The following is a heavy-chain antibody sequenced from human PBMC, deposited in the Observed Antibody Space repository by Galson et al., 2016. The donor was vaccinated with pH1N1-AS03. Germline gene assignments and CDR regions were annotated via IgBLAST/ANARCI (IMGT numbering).Heavy chain of an antibody. V-gene: IGHV3-64D*06. CDR2: ISDNGINT. J-gene: IGHJ3*02. CDR1: GFTFRTFS. CDR3: IKEGNRLQRRRSDAFAI. D-gene: IGHD5-18*01. Sequence: SLRLSCAASGFTFRTFSIYWVRQAPGKGLEYVSGISDNGINTYYADPVKARFTISRDKSKNTVYLQMSSLRTEDTAVYYCIKEGNRLQRRRSDAFAIWGRGTMVTVSS.